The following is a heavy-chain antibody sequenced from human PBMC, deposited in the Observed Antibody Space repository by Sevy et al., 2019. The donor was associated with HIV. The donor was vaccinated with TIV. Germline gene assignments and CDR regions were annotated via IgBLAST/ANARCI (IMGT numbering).Heavy chain of an antibody. CDR1: GDSVSSNSAA. D-gene: IGHD6-19*01. CDR2: TYYRSQWYN. V-gene: IGHV6-1*01. Sequence: SETLSLTCAISGDSVSSNSAAWTWIRQSPSRGLEWLGRTYYRSQWYNDYAVSVKSRITINPDTSKNQFSLQLNSVTPEDTAVYYCARDPRSSGWYIPYYFDYWRQGTLVTVSS. CDR3: ARDPRSSGWYIPYYFDY. J-gene: IGHJ4*02.